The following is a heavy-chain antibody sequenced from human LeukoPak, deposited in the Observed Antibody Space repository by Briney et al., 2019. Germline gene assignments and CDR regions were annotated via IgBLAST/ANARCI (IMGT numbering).Heavy chain of an antibody. Sequence: SETLSLTCAVYGGSFSGYYWSWIRQPPGKGLEWIGEINHSGSTNYNPSLKSRVTISVDTSKNQLSLKLSSVTAADTAVYYCARESSSWPGGGFDIWGQGTLVTVSS. CDR1: GGSFSGYY. CDR3: ARESSSWPGGGFDI. V-gene: IGHV4-34*01. J-gene: IGHJ3*02. CDR2: INHSGST. D-gene: IGHD6-13*01.